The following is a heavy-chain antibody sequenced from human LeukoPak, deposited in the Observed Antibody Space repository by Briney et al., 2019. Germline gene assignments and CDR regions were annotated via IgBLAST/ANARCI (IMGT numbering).Heavy chain of an antibody. D-gene: IGHD3-3*01. CDR2: INPNGDST. Sequence: ASVKVSCKASGYTFTNYYMHWVRQAPGQGLEWMGVINPNGDSTSFAQKFQGRVTMTRDTSTSTVYMDLSSLRSEDTAVYYCAGQSVLRFLEWLHDYGMDVWGQGTTVTVSS. J-gene: IGHJ6*02. CDR3: AGQSVLRFLEWLHDYGMDV. CDR1: GYTFTNYY. V-gene: IGHV1-46*01.